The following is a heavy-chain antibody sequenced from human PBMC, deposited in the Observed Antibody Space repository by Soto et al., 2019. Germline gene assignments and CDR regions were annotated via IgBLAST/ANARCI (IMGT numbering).Heavy chain of an antibody. Sequence: QVQLVQSGAEVKKPGSSVKVSCKASGGTFSSYAISWVRQAPGQGLEWMGGIIPIFGTANYAQKFQGRVTITADESTSTAYMELSRLRSEATAVYSCARDAVGATTSRFGYWGQGTLVTVSS. V-gene: IGHV1-69*01. D-gene: IGHD1-26*01. J-gene: IGHJ4*02. CDR3: ARDAVGATTSRFGY. CDR1: GGTFSSYA. CDR2: IIPIFGTA.